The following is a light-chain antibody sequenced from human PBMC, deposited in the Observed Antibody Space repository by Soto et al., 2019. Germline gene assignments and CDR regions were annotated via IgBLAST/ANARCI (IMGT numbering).Light chain of an antibody. CDR3: QQRRDWPLT. Sequence: EIVLTQSPTTLSLSPGERGTLSCRASQSIGNQLAWYQQKPGQAPRLLISEVSNRATGTPARFSGSGSGTDVTLTITSVQPEDFAIYYCQQRRDWPLTFGGGTKVEIK. V-gene: IGKV3-11*01. CDR1: QSIGNQ. CDR2: EVS. J-gene: IGKJ4*01.